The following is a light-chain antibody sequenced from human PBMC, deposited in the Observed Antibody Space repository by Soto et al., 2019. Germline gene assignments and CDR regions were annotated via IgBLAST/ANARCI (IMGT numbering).Light chain of an antibody. J-gene: IGKJ1*01. CDR2: DAS. V-gene: IGKV1-5*01. CDR3: QQYNSYWT. CDR1: QSISSW. Sequence: IQMTQSPSTLSASVGDRVTITCRASQSISSWLAWYQQKPGKAPKLLIYDASSLESEVPSRFSGGGSGTEFTLTISSLQPDDFATYYCQQYNSYWTFGQGTKVDIK.